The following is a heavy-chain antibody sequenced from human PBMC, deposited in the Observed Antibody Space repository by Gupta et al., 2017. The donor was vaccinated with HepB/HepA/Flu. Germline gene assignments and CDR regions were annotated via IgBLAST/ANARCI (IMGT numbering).Heavy chain of an antibody. V-gene: IGHV5-51*01. J-gene: IGHJ4*02. CDR3: AREFYRSSWYGTFDS. CDR1: GYSFTTYW. D-gene: IGHD6-13*01. CDR2: IYPGDSDT. Sequence: EVQLVQSGAEVNKSGESLKISCKTSGYSFTTYWIGWVRQMPGKGLEWMGIIYPGDSDTRYNPSFRGHITISADKSISTAYLEWSSLKASDTATYYCAREFYRSSWYGTFDSWGQGTLVTVSS.